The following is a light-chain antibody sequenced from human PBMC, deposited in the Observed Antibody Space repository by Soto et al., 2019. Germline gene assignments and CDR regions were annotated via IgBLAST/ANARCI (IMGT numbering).Light chain of an antibody. Sequence: EIVLTQSPATLSSFPGDRVTLYFRASQSVSSSYLAWYQQKPGQAPRLLIYGASSRATGIPDRFSGSGSGTDFTLTINRLEPEDFAVYYCEQYDKSITFGGGTK. CDR1: QSVSSSY. J-gene: IGKJ4*01. CDR3: EQYDKSIT. CDR2: GAS. V-gene: IGKV3-20*01.